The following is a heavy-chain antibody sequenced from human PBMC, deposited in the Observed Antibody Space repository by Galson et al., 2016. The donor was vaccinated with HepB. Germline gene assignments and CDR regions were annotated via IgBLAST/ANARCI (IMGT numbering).Heavy chain of an antibody. Sequence: SVKVSCKASGGSFTSNIISWVRQAPGQGLEWVGQINCGGGNTQYADNFQGRVTVTRDTSTDTVYMELTSLTAEDTAVYYCARDRTISDAFDIWGQGTIVTVSS. CDR3: ARDRTISDAFDI. D-gene: IGHD1-7*01. CDR1: GGSFTSNI. V-gene: IGHV1-46*01. J-gene: IGHJ3*02. CDR2: INCGGGNT.